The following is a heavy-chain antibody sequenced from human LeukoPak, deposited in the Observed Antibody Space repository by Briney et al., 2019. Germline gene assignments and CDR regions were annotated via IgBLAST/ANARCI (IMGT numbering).Heavy chain of an antibody. Sequence: SETLSLTCAGYGGSFSGYYWSWIRQPPGKGLVWIGEINHSGSTYYNPSLKSRVTISVETSKNHFSLKRSSVTVAGAAVYYWARHGSSWYNWFDPWGQGTLVTVSS. D-gene: IGHD6-13*01. J-gene: IGHJ5*02. CDR2: INHSGST. V-gene: IGHV4-34*01. CDR1: GGSFSGYY. CDR3: ARHGSSWYNWFDP.